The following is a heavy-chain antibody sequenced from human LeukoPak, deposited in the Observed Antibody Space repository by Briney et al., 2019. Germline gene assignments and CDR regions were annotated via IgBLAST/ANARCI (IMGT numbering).Heavy chain of an antibody. CDR3: ARYYYDSSGYYYIDY. J-gene: IGHJ4*02. CDR1: GFTFSDYY. V-gene: IGHV3-11*04. D-gene: IGHD3-22*01. Sequence: GGSLSLSCAASGFTFSDYYMTWIRQAPGKGLEGVSYISSSGSTIYYADSVKGRFTISRDNAKNSLYLQMNSLRAEDTAVYYCARYYYDSSGYYYIDYWGQGTLVTVSS. CDR2: ISSSGSTI.